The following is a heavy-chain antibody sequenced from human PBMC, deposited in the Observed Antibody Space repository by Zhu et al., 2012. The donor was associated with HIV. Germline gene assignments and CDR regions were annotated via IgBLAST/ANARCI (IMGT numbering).Heavy chain of an antibody. CDR2: INHSGST. CDR3: ARGNHDYGDYKAIDY. Sequence: QVQLQQWGAGLLKPSETLSLTCAVYGGSFSGYYWSWIRQPPGKGLEWIGEINHSGSTNYNPSLKSRVTISVDTSKNQFSLKLSSVTAADTAVYYCARGNHDYGDYKAIDYWGQGTLVTVSS. J-gene: IGHJ4*02. V-gene: IGHV4-34*01. CDR1: GGSFSGYY. D-gene: IGHD4-17*01.